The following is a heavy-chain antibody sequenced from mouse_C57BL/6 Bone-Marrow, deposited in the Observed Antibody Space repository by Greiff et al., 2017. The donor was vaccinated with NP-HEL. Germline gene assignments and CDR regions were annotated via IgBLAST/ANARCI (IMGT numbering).Heavy chain of an antibody. CDR3: ARSPLWLRRNYYAMDY. CDR1: GYSITSDY. Sequence: EVKLQESGPGLAKPSQTLSLTCSVTGYSITSDYWNWIRKFPGNKLEYMGYISYSGSTYYNPSLKSRISITRDTSKNQYYLQLNSVTTEDTAIYYCARSPLWLRRNYYAMDYWGQGTSVTVSS. V-gene: IGHV3-8*01. CDR2: ISYSGST. J-gene: IGHJ4*01. D-gene: IGHD2-2*01.